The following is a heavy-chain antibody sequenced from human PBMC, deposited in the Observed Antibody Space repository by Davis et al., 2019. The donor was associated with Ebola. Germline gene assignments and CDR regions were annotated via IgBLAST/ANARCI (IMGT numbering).Heavy chain of an antibody. D-gene: IGHD2-2*01. CDR1: GFTFSRNG. CDR2: ISRSGGNT. CDR3: ARVLVVPAALEGIDP. Sequence: GGSLRPSFAASGFTFSRNGMSWVRQAPGKGLEWVSSISRSGGNTYYADPVKGRFTISRDNAKNSLLRQMNSLRAEDKAVYYWARVLVVPAALEGIDPRGQGTLVTVSS. V-gene: IGHV3-21*01. J-gene: IGHJ5*02.